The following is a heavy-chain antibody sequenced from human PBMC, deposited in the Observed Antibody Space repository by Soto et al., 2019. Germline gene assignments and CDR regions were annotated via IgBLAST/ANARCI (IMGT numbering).Heavy chain of an antibody. CDR1: GGSISSGGYY. J-gene: IGHJ6*02. CDR3: ARDTAYDFRMDV. D-gene: IGHD3-3*01. Sequence: SETLSLTCTVSGGSISSGGYYWSWIRQHPGKGLEWIGYIYYSGSTYYNPSLKSRVTVSVDTSKNQFSLKLSSVTAADTAVYYCARDTAYDFRMDVWGQGTTVTVSS. CDR2: IYYSGST. V-gene: IGHV4-31*03.